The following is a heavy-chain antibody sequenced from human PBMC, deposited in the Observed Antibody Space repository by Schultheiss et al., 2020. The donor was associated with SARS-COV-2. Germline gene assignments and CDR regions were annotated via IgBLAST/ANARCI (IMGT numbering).Heavy chain of an antibody. CDR2: INVNSGGT. D-gene: IGHD1-26*01. V-gene: IGHV1-2*02. CDR3: ARDSGYSGSKNCFDP. CDR1: GYSFTSYW. Sequence: GESLKISCKGSGYSFTSYWIGWVRQMPGKGLEWMGWINVNSGGTDYAQKFQGRVTMTRDTSISTAYMELSGLRSDDTALYYCARDSGYSGSKNCFDPWGQGTLVTVSS. J-gene: IGHJ5*02.